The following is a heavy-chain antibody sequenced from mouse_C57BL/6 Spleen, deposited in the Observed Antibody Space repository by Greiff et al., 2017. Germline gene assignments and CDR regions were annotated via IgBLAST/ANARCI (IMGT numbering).Heavy chain of an antibody. CDR2: IDPETGGT. V-gene: IGHV1-15*01. CDR1: GYTFTDYE. CDR3: TRGRNYAWFAY. D-gene: IGHD1-1*01. Sequence: LQLQQSGAELVRPGASVTLSCKASGYTFTDYEMHWVKQTPVHGLEWIGAIDPETGGTAYNQKFKGKAILTADKSSSTAYMELRSLTSEDSAVYYCTRGRNYAWFAYWGQGTLVTVSA. J-gene: IGHJ3*01.